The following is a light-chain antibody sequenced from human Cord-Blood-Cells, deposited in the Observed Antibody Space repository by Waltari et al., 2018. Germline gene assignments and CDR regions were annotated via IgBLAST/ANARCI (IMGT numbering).Light chain of an antibody. J-gene: IGLJ3*02. V-gene: IGLV2-23*01. CDR2: EGS. CDR3: CSYAGSWV. CDR1: SSDVGSYNL. Sequence: QSALPPPASVSGSPGQSITISCTGTSSDVGSYNLVSWYQHHPGKAPKLMIYEGSKRPSGVSNRFSGSKSGNTASLTSSGLQAEDEADYYCCSYAGSWVFGGGTKLTVL.